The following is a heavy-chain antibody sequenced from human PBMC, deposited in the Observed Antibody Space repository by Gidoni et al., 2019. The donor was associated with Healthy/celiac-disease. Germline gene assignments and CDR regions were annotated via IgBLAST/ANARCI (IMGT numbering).Heavy chain of an antibody. CDR2: IYPGDSDT. Sequence: VQLVQSGAEVKKPGESLKISCKVSGYSFTSYWIGWVRQMPGKGLEWMGIIYPGDSDTRYSPSFQGQVTISADKSISTAYLQWSSLKASDTAMYYCARHRRRGDTVTEIDYWGQGTLVTVSS. D-gene: IGHD4-17*01. J-gene: IGHJ4*02. V-gene: IGHV5-51*01. CDR1: GYSFTSYW. CDR3: ARHRRRGDTVTEIDY.